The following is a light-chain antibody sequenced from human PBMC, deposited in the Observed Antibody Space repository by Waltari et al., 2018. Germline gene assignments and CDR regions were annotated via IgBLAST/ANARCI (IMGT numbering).Light chain of an antibody. CDR3: SSYTNRDTHVI. CDR1: NSDVGGYNY. CDR2: DVN. V-gene: IGLV2-14*03. Sequence: QSTLTQPASVSGSPGQSITISCTGTNSDVGGYNYVSWYQQLPGKAPKLMIYDVNKWPYGFSNRLSVSKSGNTASLTISGLQAEDEADYYFSSYTNRDTHVIFGGGTKLTVL. J-gene: IGLJ2*01.